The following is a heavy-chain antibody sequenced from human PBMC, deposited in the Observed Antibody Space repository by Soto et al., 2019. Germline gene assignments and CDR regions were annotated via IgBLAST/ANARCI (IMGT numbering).Heavy chain of an antibody. V-gene: IGHV1-46*01. Sequence: VKVSCKASGYTFPSYYMHWVRQAPGQGLEWMGIINPSGGSTSYAQKFQGRVTMTRDTSTSTVYMELSSLRSEDTAVYYCARDPHLLRYFDWKFDYWGQGTLVTVSS. CDR3: ARDPHLLRYFDWKFDY. CDR2: INPSGGST. CDR1: GYTFPSYY. J-gene: IGHJ4*02. D-gene: IGHD3-9*01.